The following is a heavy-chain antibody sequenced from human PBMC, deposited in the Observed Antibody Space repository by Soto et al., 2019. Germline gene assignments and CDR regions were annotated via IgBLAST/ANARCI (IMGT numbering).Heavy chain of an antibody. CDR3: AKSPRGEMATD. V-gene: IGHV1-18*01. D-gene: IGHD5-12*01. CDR2: INTYNGMT. CDR1: GYTFINYH. Sequence: QVQLVQSGGEVKKPGASVTVSCKASGYTFINYHITWVRQAPGQGLEWMAWINTYNGMTDYAQRFQGRVIMTRDISTSTAYMELRNLGSDVTAVYFCAKSPRGEMATDWGQGTLVTVSS. J-gene: IGHJ4*02.